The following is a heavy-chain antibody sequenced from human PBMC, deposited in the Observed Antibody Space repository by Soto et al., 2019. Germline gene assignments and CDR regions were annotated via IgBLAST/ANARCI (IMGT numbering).Heavy chain of an antibody. CDR2: INPDGSTT. Sequence: GSRRLYESSSGLSSYHYRTQLDGQVPGKGRVWVSRINPDGSTTNYADSVKGRFTISRDNSKNTLYLQMNSLRALDTALYYCARDQLWNNPDYWGQGALVTVS. D-gene: IGHD5-18*01. CDR3: ARDQLWNNPDY. V-gene: IGHV3-74*01. J-gene: IGHJ4*02. CDR1: GLSSYHYR.